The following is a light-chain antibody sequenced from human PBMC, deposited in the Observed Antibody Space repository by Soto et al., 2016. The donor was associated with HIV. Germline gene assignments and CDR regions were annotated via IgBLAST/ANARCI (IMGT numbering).Light chain of an antibody. CDR2: DDS. CDR1: NIGTKG. Sequence: SYVLTQPPSVSVAPGKTARITCGGNNIGTKGVHWYQQKPGQAPVLVVYDDSDRPSGIPERFSGSNSGNTATLTISRVEAGDEADYYCQVWDNSSDRVFGGGTKLTVL. V-gene: IGLV3-21*03. J-gene: IGLJ3*02. CDR3: QVWDNSSDRV.